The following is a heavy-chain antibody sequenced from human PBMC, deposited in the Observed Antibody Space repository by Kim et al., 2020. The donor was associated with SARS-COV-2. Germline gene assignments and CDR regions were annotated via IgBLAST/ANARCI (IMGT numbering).Heavy chain of an antibody. J-gene: IGHJ6*02. Sequence: GGSLRLSCAASGFKFSSYGMHWVRQAPGKGLEWVAIIWYDGSNKDYADSVKGRFTISRDNSKNTLYPQMNSLRAEDTAVYYCARDPYDILTGYYYYGMDVWGQGTTVTVSS. CDR2: IWYDGSNK. V-gene: IGHV3-33*01. CDR1: GFKFSSYG. CDR3: ARDPYDILTGYYYYGMDV. D-gene: IGHD3-9*01.